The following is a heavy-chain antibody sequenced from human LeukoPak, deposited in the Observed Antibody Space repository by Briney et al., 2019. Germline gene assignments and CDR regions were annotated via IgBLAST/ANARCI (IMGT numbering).Heavy chain of an antibody. D-gene: IGHD2-2*01. Sequence: GGSLRLSCAASGFTFSSYSMNWVRQAPGKGLEWVSSISSSSSYIYYADSVKGRFTIPRDNAKNSLYLQMNSLRAEDTAVYYCAGYCSSTSCYLRYFDYWGQGTLVTVSS. CDR1: GFTFSSYS. V-gene: IGHV3-21*01. CDR3: AGYCSSTSCYLRYFDY. CDR2: ISSSSSYI. J-gene: IGHJ4*02.